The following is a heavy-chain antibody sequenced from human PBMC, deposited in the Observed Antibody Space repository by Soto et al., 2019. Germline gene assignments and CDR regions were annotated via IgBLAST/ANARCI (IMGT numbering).Heavy chain of an antibody. J-gene: IGHJ6*02. CDR2: IYYSGST. D-gene: IGHD3-10*01. Sequence: SETLSLTCTVSGGSISSSSYYWGWIRQPPGKGLEWIGSIYYSGSTYYNPSLKSRVTISVDTSKNQFSLKLSSVTAADTAVYYCARHYPEGIWFGESYYYYGMDVWGQGTTVTVSS. V-gene: IGHV4-39*01. CDR1: GGSISSSSYY. CDR3: ARHYPEGIWFGESYYYYGMDV.